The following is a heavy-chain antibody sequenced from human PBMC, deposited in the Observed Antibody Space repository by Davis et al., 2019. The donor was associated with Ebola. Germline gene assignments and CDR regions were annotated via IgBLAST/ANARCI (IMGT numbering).Heavy chain of an antibody. CDR3: VRYPPSNWNEFDY. J-gene: IGHJ4*02. D-gene: IGHD1-20*01. CDR2: MNPNSGNT. V-gene: IGHV1-8*02. Sequence: ASVKVSCKASGYTFTSYGISWVRQATGQGLEWMGWMNPNSGNTGYAQKFQGRVTMTRDTSITTAYMELSSLTSEDTAVYYCVRYPPSNWNEFDYWGQGTLVTVSS. CDR1: GYTFTSYG.